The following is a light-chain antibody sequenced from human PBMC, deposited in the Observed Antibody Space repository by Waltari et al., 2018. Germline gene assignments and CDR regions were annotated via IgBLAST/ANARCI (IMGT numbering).Light chain of an antibody. CDR2: SAS. CDR3: QQCYGLPYT. CDR1: QNFYKY. J-gene: IGKJ2*01. Sequence: DIQMTQSPSSLSASVGDRVTITCRARQNFYKYVRWYQQKPGKAPDLLIPSASTLQSNVPSRFSGSGSGTEFTLIINSLQPEDFGTYFCQQCYGLPYTFGQGTKVEI. V-gene: IGKV1-39*01.